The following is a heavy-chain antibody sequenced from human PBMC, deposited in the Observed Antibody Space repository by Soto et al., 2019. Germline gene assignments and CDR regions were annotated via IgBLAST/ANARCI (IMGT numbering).Heavy chain of an antibody. CDR1: GYSISSGYY. CDR2: IYHSGST. D-gene: IGHD1-7*01. CDR3: AREWNSYNRKAYYYYGMDV. J-gene: IGHJ6*02. Sequence: PSETLSLTCAVSGYSISSGYYWGWIRQPPGKGLEWIGSIYHSGSTYYNPSLKSRVTISVDTSKNQFSLKLSSVTAADTAVYYCAREWNSYNRKAYYYYGMDVWGQGTTVTVSS. V-gene: IGHV4-38-2*02.